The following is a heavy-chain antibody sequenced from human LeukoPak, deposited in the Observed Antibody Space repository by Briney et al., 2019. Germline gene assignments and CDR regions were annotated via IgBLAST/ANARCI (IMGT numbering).Heavy chain of an antibody. V-gene: IGHV3-74*01. D-gene: IGHD3-10*01. CDR2: ISNVGSST. CDR1: GFTFSSSW. J-gene: IGHJ4*02. CDR3: ARELIMVRGVISR. Sequence: GGSLRLSCAASGFTFSSSWMHWVRQAPGKGLVWVSRISNVGSSTNYADSVKGRFTISRDNAKNSLYLQMNSLRAEDTAVYYCARELIMVRGVISRGGQGTLVTVSS.